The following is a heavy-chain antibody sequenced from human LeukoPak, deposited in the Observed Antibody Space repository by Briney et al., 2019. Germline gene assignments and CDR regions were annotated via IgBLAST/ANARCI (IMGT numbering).Heavy chain of an antibody. CDR1: GGSISRYY. V-gene: IGHV4-59*08. CDR2: IYYSGST. Sequence: PSETLSLTCTVSGGSISRYYWSWIRQPPGKGLEWIGYIYYSGSTNYNPSLQSRVTISVDTSKNQFSLKLSSVTAADTAVYYCARRPQYYYGSGSYPNAFDIWGQGTMVTVSS. D-gene: IGHD3-10*01. CDR3: ARRPQYYYGSGSYPNAFDI. J-gene: IGHJ3*02.